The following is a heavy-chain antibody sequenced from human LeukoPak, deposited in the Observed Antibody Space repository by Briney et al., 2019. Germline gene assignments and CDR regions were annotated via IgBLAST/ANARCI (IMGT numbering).Heavy chain of an antibody. CDR3: ARDGSADY. J-gene: IGHJ4*02. CDR2: IYSGGST. V-gene: IGHV3-66*01. Sequence: GGSLRLSCAASGFTVSSNYMTWVRQAPGKGLEWASVIYSGGSTYYADSVKGRFTISRDNAKNSLYLQMNSLRAEDTAVYYCARDGSADYWGQGTLVTVSS. CDR1: GFTVSSNY.